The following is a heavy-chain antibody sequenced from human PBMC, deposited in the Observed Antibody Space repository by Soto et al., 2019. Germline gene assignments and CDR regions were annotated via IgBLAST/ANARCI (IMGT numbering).Heavy chain of an antibody. V-gene: IGHV1-8*01. CDR3: ARMATFGTLNWFDP. J-gene: IGHJ5*02. CDR2: MNPGSGDT. CDR1: GYIFTNND. D-gene: IGHD3-16*01. Sequence: ASVKVSCKASGYIFTNNDVSWVRQATGQGLEWMGWMNPGSGDTGYAQKFQGRVTMTRDISIATAYMELSSLRSDDTAIYYCARMATFGTLNWFDPWGQGTLVTVS.